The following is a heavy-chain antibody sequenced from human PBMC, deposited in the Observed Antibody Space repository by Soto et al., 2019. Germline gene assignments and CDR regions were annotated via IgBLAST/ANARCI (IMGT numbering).Heavy chain of an antibody. D-gene: IGHD6-19*01. CDR3: AKGNGWYYY. CDR1: GDSINHNY. CDR2: IYYSGST. V-gene: IGHV4-59*01. Sequence: SETLSLTCSISGDSINHNYWTWIRQPPGKGLEWIGYIYYSGSTNYSPSLKSRVTIAIDTSKNQFSLKLNSVTAADTAVYYCAKGNGWYYYWGQGTLVTVSS. J-gene: IGHJ4*01.